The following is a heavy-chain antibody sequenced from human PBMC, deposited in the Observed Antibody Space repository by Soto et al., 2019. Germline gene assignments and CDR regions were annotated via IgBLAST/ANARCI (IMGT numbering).Heavy chain of an antibody. CDR1: GYTFTSYY. J-gene: IGHJ3*02. CDR2: INPSGGST. V-gene: IGHV1-46*01. D-gene: IGHD3-22*01. Sequence: ASVKVSCKASGYTFTSYYMHWVRQAPGQGLEWMGIINPSGGSTSYAQKFQGRVTMTRDTSTSTVYMELSSLRSEDTAVYYCAREKYYYDSSGYLPDAFDIWGQGTMVTV. CDR3: AREKYYYDSSGYLPDAFDI.